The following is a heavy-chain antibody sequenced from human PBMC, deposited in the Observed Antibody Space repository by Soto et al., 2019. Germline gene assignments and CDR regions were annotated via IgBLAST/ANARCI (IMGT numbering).Heavy chain of an antibody. J-gene: IGHJ4*02. Sequence: QVQLQESGPGLVKPSQTLSLTCTVSGGSISSGDYYWSWLRQPPGKGREWIGYIYYSGFTYYNPSLNSRLTTSVDASKTHFSLKLSSGMAADTAVYYCGRSDNYVAFVHWGQGTLVTVSS. CDR2: IYYSGFT. CDR3: GRSDNYVAFVH. D-gene: IGHD4-4*01. CDR1: GGSISSGDYY. V-gene: IGHV4-30-4*01.